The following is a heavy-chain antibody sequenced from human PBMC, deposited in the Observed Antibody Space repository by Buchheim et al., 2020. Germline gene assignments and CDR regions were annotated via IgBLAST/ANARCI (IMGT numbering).Heavy chain of an antibody. J-gene: IGHJ6*02. CDR2: INPSGGST. CDR3: AREDIVVVPAALQGDYYYGMDV. D-gene: IGHD2-2*01. Sequence: QVQLVQSGAEVKKPGASVKVSCKASGYTFTSYYMHWVRQAPGQGLEWMGIINPSGGSTSYAQKFQGRVTMTRDTSTSTFYMELRSLRSEDTAVYYCAREDIVVVPAALQGDYYYGMDVWGQGTT. CDR1: GYTFTSYY. V-gene: IGHV1-46*03.